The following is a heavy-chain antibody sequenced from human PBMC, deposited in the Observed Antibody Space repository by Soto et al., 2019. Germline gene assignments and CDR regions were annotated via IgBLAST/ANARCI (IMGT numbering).Heavy chain of an antibody. Sequence: EVQLVESGGGLVQPGRSLRLSCAASGFTFDDYAMHWVRHAPGKGLEWVSGISWNSGSIGYADSVKGRFTISRDNAKNSLYLQMNSLRAEDTALYYCAKDRNPARLTRDIVATMTYMDVWGKGTTVTVSS. CDR2: ISWNSGSI. J-gene: IGHJ6*03. V-gene: IGHV3-9*01. CDR1: GFTFDDYA. CDR3: AKDRNPARLTRDIVATMTYMDV. D-gene: IGHD5-12*01.